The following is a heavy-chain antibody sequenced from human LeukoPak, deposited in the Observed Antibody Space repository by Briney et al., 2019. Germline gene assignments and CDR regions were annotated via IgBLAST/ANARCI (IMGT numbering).Heavy chain of an antibody. V-gene: IGHV3-48*02. D-gene: IGHD3-22*01. Sequence: GGSLRLSCVVSGFTVSSNYMSWVRQAPGKGLEWVSYISSSGSTIYYADSVKGRFTISRDNAKNSLYLQMNSLRDEDTAVYYCARAHYDSSGYYLFDYWGQGTLVTVSS. CDR1: GFTVSSNY. CDR3: ARAHYDSSGYYLFDY. CDR2: ISSSGSTI. J-gene: IGHJ4*02.